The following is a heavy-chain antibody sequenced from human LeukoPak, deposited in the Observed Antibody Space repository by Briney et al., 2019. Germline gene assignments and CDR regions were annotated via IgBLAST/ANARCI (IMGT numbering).Heavy chain of an antibody. CDR2: IWYDGSNK. Sequence: GGSLRLSCAASGFTFSSYGMHWVRQAPGKGLEWVAGIWYDGSNKYYADSVKGRFTISRDNSKNTLYLQMNSLRAEDTAVYYCARDSVPAAIGAYNWFDPWGQGTLVTVSS. J-gene: IGHJ5*02. V-gene: IGHV3-33*01. D-gene: IGHD2-2*01. CDR3: ARDSVPAAIGAYNWFDP. CDR1: GFTFSSYG.